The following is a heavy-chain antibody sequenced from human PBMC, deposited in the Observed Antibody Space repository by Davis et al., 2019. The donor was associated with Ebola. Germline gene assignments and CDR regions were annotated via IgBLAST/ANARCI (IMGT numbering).Heavy chain of an antibody. Sequence: ASVKVSCKASGYTFTSYGISWVRQAPGQGLEWMGWISAYNGNTNYAQKLQGRVTMTTDTSTSTAYMELRSLRSDDTAVYYCARDPSWQLPGYYYYGMDVWGQGTTVTVSS. D-gene: IGHD6-6*01. CDR1: GYTFTSYG. CDR2: ISAYNGNT. V-gene: IGHV1-18*01. J-gene: IGHJ6*02. CDR3: ARDPSWQLPGYYYYGMDV.